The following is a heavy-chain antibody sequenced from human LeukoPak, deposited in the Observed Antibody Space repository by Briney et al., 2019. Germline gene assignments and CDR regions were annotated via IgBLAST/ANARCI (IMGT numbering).Heavy chain of an antibody. CDR1: GGSFSGYY. J-gene: IGHJ6*02. CDR3: ARGRGDYDFWSGYYSNPPSYYYGMDV. D-gene: IGHD3-3*01. CDR2: INHSGST. Sequence: SETLSLTCAVYGGSFSGYYWSWIRQPPGKGLEWIGEINHSGSTNYNPSLKSRVTISVDTSKNQLSLKLSSVTAADTAVYYCARGRGDYDFWSGYYSNPPSYYYGMDVWGQGTTVTVSS. V-gene: IGHV4-34*01.